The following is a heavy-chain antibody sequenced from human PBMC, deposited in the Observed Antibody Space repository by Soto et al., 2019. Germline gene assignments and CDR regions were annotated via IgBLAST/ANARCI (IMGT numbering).Heavy chain of an antibody. CDR1: GYTFTGYY. Sequence: ASVKVSCKASGYTFTGYYMHWVRQAPGQGLEWMGWINPNSGGTNYAQKFQGWVTMTRDTSISTAYMELSRLRSDDTAVYYCARTPKTGSYPFVYFDYWGQGTLVTVSS. CDR2: INPNSGGT. D-gene: IGHD3-10*01. CDR3: ARTPKTGSYPFVYFDY. V-gene: IGHV1-2*04. J-gene: IGHJ4*02.